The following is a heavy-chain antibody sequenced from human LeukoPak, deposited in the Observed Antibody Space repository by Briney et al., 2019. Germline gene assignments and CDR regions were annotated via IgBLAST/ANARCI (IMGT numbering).Heavy chain of an antibody. D-gene: IGHD3-22*01. J-gene: IGHJ4*02. Sequence: ASVKVSCKASGYTFTGYYMHWVRQAPGQGLEWMGWINPNSGGTNYVQKFQGRVTMTRDTSISIVYMELSRLNSDDTAVYFCARKKDYDSSGYFKYWGQGTLVTVSS. CDR3: ARKKDYDSSGYFKY. CDR1: GYTFTGYY. V-gene: IGHV1-2*02. CDR2: INPNSGGT.